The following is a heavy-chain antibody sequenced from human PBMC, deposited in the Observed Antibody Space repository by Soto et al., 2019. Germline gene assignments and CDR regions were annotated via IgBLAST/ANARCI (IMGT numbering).Heavy chain of an antibody. V-gene: IGHV1-3*04. D-gene: IGHD3-10*01. Sequence: QVQLVQSGAEVTKPGAAVTISCKASGYTFTDYALHWVRQAPGQRPEWMGWIITRSGDTKYSPKFQDRITITRDTSATTVYMSLSTLTSEDTAIYYCARDIGSGSYYDSNNCFDPWGQGTLVTVSS. CDR3: ARDIGSGSYYDSNNCFDP. CDR1: GYTFTDYA. J-gene: IGHJ5*02. CDR2: IITRSGDT.